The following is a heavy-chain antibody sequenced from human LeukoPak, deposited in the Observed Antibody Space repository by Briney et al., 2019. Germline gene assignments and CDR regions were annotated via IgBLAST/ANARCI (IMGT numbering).Heavy chain of an antibody. CDR1: GLTFSNYW. D-gene: IGHD3-10*01. CDR2: INNYGSIT. J-gene: IGHJ4*02. V-gene: IGHV3-74*03. CDR3: ASLTSQYDY. Sequence: GGSLRLSCAASGLTFSNYWMQWVHQAPGKGLVWVSRINNYGSITTYADSVKGRFTISRDNAKNTLYLQMNSLRAEDTAVYYCASLTSQYDYWGLGTLVTVSS.